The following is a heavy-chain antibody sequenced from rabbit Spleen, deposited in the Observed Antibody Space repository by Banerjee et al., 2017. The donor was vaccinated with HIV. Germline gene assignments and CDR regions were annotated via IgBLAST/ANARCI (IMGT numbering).Heavy chain of an antibody. Sequence: QSLEESGGGLVKPGGTLTLTCKASGFDFTSDYMSWVRQAPGKGLEWIACINAITGKAVYASWAKGRFTFSKTSSTTVTLQMTSLTAADTATYFCARDTSTSFSSYGMDLWGQGTLVTVS. CDR1: GFDFTSDY. CDR2: INAITGKA. CDR3: ARDTSTSFSSYGMDL. V-gene: IGHV1S40*01. D-gene: IGHD1-1*01. J-gene: IGHJ6*01.